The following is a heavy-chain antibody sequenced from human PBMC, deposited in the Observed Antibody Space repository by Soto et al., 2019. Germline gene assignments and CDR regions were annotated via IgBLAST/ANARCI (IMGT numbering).Heavy chain of an antibody. V-gene: IGHV3-30-3*01. CDR2: ISYDGSNK. CDR1: GFTFSSYA. Sequence: QVQLVESGGGVVQPGRSLRLSCAASGFTFSSYAMHGVRQAPGKGLEWVAVISYDGSNKYYADSVKGRFTISRDNSKNTLYLQMNSLRAEDTAVYYCARGIFLYYDFWSGYYDYWGQGTLVTVSS. CDR3: ARGIFLYYDFWSGYYDY. J-gene: IGHJ4*02. D-gene: IGHD3-3*01.